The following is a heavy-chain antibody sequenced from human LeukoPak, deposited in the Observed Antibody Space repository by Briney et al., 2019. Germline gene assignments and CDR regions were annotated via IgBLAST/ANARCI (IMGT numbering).Heavy chain of an antibody. J-gene: IGHJ4*02. CDR1: GGSFSGYY. CDR3: ARVIAAAGVPYYFDY. CDR2: INHSGST. D-gene: IGHD6-13*01. Sequence: SETLSLTCAVYGGSFSGYYWSWIRQPPGKGPEWIGEINHSGSTNYNPSLKSRVTISVDTSKNQFSLKLSSVTAADTAVYYCARVIAAAGVPYYFDYWGQGTLVTVSS. V-gene: IGHV4-34*01.